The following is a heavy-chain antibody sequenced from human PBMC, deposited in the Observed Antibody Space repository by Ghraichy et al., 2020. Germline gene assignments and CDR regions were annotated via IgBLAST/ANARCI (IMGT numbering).Heavy chain of an antibody. V-gene: IGHV3-7*03. CDR2: IKEDGRET. J-gene: IGHJ3*01. D-gene: IGHD1-1*01. CDR3: ARVRGSTTRPFEAFEL. Sequence: GGSLRLSCAASGFTFTTYWMSWVRQAPGKGLEWVANIKEDGRETYYVASVRGRFTVSRDNPKNSVFLQMNSLGAEDTAVYYCARVRGSTTRPFEAFELWGQGTLVTDSS. CDR1: GFTFTTYW.